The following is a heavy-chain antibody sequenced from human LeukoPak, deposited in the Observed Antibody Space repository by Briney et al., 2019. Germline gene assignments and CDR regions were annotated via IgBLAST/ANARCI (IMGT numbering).Heavy chain of an antibody. CDR3: ARGRGYYSLDAFDI. D-gene: IGHD3-3*01. CDR1: GFTFSSYW. Sequence: PGGSLRLSCAVSGFTFSSYWMHWVRQAPGKGLVWVSRVNSDGSRTSYADSVKGRFTISRDNAKNTLYLQMNSLRAEDTAVYYCARGRGYYSLDAFDIWGQGTMVTVSS. J-gene: IGHJ3*02. V-gene: IGHV3-74*01. CDR2: VNSDGSRT.